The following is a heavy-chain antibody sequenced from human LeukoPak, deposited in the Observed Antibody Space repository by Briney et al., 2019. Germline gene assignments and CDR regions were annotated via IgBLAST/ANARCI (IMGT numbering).Heavy chain of an antibody. CDR1: GGTFSSYA. CDR3: ASGEVLMVYAIKEYFQH. J-gene: IGHJ1*01. Sequence: SVKVSCKASGGTFSSYAISWVRQAPGQGLEWMGRIIPIFGTANYAQKFQGRVTITTDESTITAYMELSSLRSEDTAVYYCASGEVLMVYAIKEYFQHWGQGTLVTVSS. D-gene: IGHD2-8*01. V-gene: IGHV1-69*05. CDR2: IIPIFGTA.